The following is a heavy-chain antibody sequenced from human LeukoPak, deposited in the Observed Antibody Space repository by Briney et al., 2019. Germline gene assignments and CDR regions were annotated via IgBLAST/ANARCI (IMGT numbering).Heavy chain of an antibody. J-gene: IGHJ4*02. D-gene: IGHD4-17*01. CDR1: GYSFTNYW. Sequence: GESLKISCQASGYSFTNYWIGWVRQMPGKGLEWMGIVYPGDSDTRYSPSFQGQVSISADKSINTAYLQWSSLKASDTAMYYCARQRERGDYYFDYWGQGTLVSVSS. V-gene: IGHV5-51*01. CDR3: ARQRERGDYYFDY. CDR2: VYPGDSDT.